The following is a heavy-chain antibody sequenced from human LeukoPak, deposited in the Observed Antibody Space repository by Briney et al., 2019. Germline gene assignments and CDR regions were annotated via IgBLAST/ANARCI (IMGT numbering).Heavy chain of an antibody. CDR3: ANEEVPNDY. V-gene: IGHV3-23*01. CDR1: GFPFSTYA. Sequence: GGSLRLSCAASGFPFSTYAMTWLRQAPGKGLEWVSGISISGDRTYYADSVQGRFTISRDNSKNTVFLHMDSLRVDDTAVYYCANEEVPNDYWGQGTLVTVSS. CDR2: ISISGDRT. D-gene: IGHD4/OR15-4a*01. J-gene: IGHJ4*02.